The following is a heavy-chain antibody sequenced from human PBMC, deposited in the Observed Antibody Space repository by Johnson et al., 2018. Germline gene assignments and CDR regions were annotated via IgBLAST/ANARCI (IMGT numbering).Heavy chain of an antibody. CDR2: IWYDGSNK. D-gene: IGHD3-10*01. CDR1: GFTFSSYG. J-gene: IGHJ6*03. Sequence: QVQLVQSGGGVVQPGRSLRLSCAASGFTFSSYGMHWVRQAPGKGLEWVAVIWYDGSNKYYADSVKGRFTISRDNAKNSLYLQMNSLRAEDTAVYYWARGTTHSGSGSYRYYYYYYYMDVWGKGTTVTVSS. CDR3: ARGTTHSGSGSYRYYYYYYYMDV. V-gene: IGHV3-33*01.